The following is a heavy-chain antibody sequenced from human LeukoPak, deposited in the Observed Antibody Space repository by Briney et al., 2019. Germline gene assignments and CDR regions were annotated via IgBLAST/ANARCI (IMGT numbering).Heavy chain of an antibody. CDR1: GGSITSGNYY. J-gene: IGHJ6*03. D-gene: IGHD1-1*01. CDR3: ARDTTGTTGGYYYYYMDV. CDR2: IYTSGST. Sequence: SETLSLTCTVSGGSITSGNYYWGWIRQPAGKGLEWIGRIYTSGSTNYNPSLKSRVTISVDTSKNQFSLKLSSVTAADTAVYYCARDTTGTTGGYYYYYMDVWGKGTTVTVSS. V-gene: IGHV4-61*02.